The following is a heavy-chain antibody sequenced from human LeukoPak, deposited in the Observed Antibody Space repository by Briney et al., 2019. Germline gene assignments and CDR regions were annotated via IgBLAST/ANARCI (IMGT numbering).Heavy chain of an antibody. Sequence: GGSLRLSCTASGFTFGDYAMSWVRQAPGKGLEWVGFIRSKAYGGTTEYAASVKGRFTISRDDSKSIAYLQMNSLKTEDTAVYYCTRDDYGVLIDYWGQGTLVTVSS. V-gene: IGHV3-49*04. D-gene: IGHD4/OR15-4a*01. CDR1: GFTFGDYA. CDR3: TRDDYGVLIDY. J-gene: IGHJ4*02. CDR2: IRSKAYGGTT.